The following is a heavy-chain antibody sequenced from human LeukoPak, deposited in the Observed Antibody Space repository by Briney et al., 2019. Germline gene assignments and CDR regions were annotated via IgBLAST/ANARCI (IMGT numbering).Heavy chain of an antibody. Sequence: ASVKVSCKASGYTFTSYGISWVRQAPGQGLEWMGWISAYNGNTNYAQKVKGRVTMTTDTSTSTAYMELRSLRSDDTAVYYCARDSEDSSSWYPFDYWGQGTLVTVSS. CDR3: ARDSEDSSSWYPFDY. CDR2: ISAYNGNT. D-gene: IGHD6-13*01. V-gene: IGHV1-18*01. J-gene: IGHJ4*02. CDR1: GYTFTSYG.